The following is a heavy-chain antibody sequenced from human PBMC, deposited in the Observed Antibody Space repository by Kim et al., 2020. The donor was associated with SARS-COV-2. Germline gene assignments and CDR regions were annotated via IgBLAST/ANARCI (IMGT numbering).Heavy chain of an antibody. CDR2: ISYDGSNK. CDR3: ARELTPIRNDRGFGY. CDR1: GFTFSSYA. J-gene: IGHJ4*02. V-gene: IGHV3-30-3*01. Sequence: GGSLRLSCAASGFTFSSYAMHWVRQAPGKGLEWVAVISYDGSNKYYADSVKGRFTISRDNSKNTLYLQMNSLRAEDTAVYYCARELTPIRNDRGFGYWGQGTLVTVSS. D-gene: IGHD1-1*01.